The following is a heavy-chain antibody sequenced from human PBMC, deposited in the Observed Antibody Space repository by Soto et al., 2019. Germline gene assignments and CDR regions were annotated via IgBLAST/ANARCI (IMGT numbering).Heavy chain of an antibody. CDR2: VSPKSGNT. D-gene: IGHD1-1*01. V-gene: IGHV1-18*01. J-gene: IGHJ1*01. CDR3: ARGRTDSSIGPLLV. Sequence: QIQLVQSGAEVKKPGASVKVSCKASGYNFFDYGVSWVRQAPGQGLEWMGWVSPKSGNTDYARKVQSRVTMTTDTSTRTAYMALRGLISDDTAVHYCARGRTDSSIGPLLVWGQGTLVSVSS. CDR1: GYNFFDYG.